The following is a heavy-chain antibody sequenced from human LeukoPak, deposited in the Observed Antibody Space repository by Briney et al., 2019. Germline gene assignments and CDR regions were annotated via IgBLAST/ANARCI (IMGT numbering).Heavy chain of an antibody. CDR2: INHSGST. V-gene: IGHV4-34*01. CDR1: GGSFSGYY. D-gene: IGHD3/OR15-3a*01. CDR3: ARGDWYYYYYYMDV. J-gene: IGHJ6*03. Sequence: SETLSLTCAVYGGSFSGYYWSWIRQPPGKGLEWIGEINHSGSTNYNPSLKSRVTISVDTSKNQFSLKLSSVTAADTAVYYCARGDWYYYYYYMDVWGKGTTVIISS.